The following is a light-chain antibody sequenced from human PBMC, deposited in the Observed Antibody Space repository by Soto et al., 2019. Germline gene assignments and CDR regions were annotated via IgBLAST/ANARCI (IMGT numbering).Light chain of an antibody. CDR2: GAS. Sequence: EIVLTQSPGTLSLSPGERATLSCRASQSVSSSYLAWYQQKPGQAPRLLIYGASRRATGIPDRFSGSGSGTDFTLTISRLEPEDFAVYYCQQYGSSLRTFGQGTKLEIK. J-gene: IGKJ2*02. CDR1: QSVSSSY. CDR3: QQYGSSLRT. V-gene: IGKV3-20*01.